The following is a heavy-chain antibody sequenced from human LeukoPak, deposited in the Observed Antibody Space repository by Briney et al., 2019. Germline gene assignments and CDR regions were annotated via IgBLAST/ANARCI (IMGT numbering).Heavy chain of an antibody. CDR2: ISSSGSTI. V-gene: IGHV3-48*03. J-gene: IGHJ4*02. D-gene: IGHD3-3*01. CDR3: ASHNVLRPDGGDY. Sequence: GGSLRLSCAASGFTFSSYEMNWVRQAPGKGLEWVSYISSSGSTIYYADSVKGRFTISRDNAKNSLYLQMNSLRAEDTAVYYCASHNVLRPDGGDYWGQGTLVTVSS. CDR1: GFTFSSYE.